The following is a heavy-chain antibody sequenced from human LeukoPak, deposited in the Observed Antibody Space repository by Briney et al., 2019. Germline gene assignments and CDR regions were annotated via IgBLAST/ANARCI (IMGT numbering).Heavy chain of an antibody. J-gene: IGHJ3*02. CDR1: GGSISSGDYY. CDR2: IYYNGST. Sequence: SETLSLTCTVSGGSISSGDYYWSWIRQPPGKGLEWIGYIYYNGSTYYNPSLKSRVTISVDTSKNQFSLKLSSVTAADTAVYYCARDLHSGSYPVTGAFDIWGQGTMVTVSS. V-gene: IGHV4-30-4*08. CDR3: ARDLHSGSYPVTGAFDI. D-gene: IGHD1-26*01.